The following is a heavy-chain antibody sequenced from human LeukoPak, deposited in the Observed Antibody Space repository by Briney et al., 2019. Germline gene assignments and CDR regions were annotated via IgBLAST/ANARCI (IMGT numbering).Heavy chain of an antibody. V-gene: IGHV2-5*02. D-gene: IGHD5-18*01. CDR2: IYCDGDQ. CDR1: GFSLSTSGAG. Sequence: SGPTLAKPPQTLTLTCTFSGFSLSTSGAGVGWIRQPPGKALEWLAVIYCDGDQRYSPSMERTCTITQDNSKNQVVLTMTNMDPVDTAAYFCAHSYDTAMGHYFDYWGQGTLVTVSS. J-gene: IGHJ4*02. CDR3: AHSYDTAMGHYFDY.